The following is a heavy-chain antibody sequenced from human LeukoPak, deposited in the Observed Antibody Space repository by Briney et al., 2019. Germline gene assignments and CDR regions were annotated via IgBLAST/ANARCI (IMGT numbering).Heavy chain of an antibody. CDR3: AREPSIVGATTGYFDY. D-gene: IGHD1-26*01. Sequence: GGSLRLSRAASGFTFSDYYMSWIRQAPGKGLEWVSYISSSGSTIYYADSVKGRFTISRDNAKNSLYLQMNSLRAEDTAVYYCAREPSIVGATTGYFDYWGQGTLVTVSS. CDR1: GFTFSDYY. J-gene: IGHJ4*02. CDR2: ISSSGSTI. V-gene: IGHV3-11*01.